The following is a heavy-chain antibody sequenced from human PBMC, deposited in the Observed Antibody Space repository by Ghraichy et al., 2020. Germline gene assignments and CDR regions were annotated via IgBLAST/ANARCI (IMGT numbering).Heavy chain of an antibody. Sequence: GGSLRLSCVASGLTFSNYAMSWVRQAPGKGLEWVSAISGSGGTTYYADSVKGRFTISRYNSKNTLYLQMNSLRVEDTAVYYCATQRYSGYDLIYWGQGTLVTVSS. D-gene: IGHD5-12*01. V-gene: IGHV3-23*01. J-gene: IGHJ4*02. CDR1: GLTFSNYA. CDR2: ISGSGGTT. CDR3: ATQRYSGYDLIY.